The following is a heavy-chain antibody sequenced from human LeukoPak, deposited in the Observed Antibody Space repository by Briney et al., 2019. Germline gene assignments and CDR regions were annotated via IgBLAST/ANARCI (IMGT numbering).Heavy chain of an antibody. CDR1: GYTFTNYA. Sequence: ASVKVSCKASGYTFTNYAISWVRQAPGQGLEWMGWISAYNDNTNYAQKLQGRVTTTTDTSTTTAYLELRSLRSDDTAVYYCARAPMAAATRVDYWGQGTLVTVSS. D-gene: IGHD2-15*01. CDR2: ISAYNDNT. J-gene: IGHJ4*02. CDR3: ARAPMAAATRVDY. V-gene: IGHV1-18*01.